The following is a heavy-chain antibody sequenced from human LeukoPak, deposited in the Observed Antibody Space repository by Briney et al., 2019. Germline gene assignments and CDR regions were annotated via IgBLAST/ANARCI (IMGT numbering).Heavy chain of an antibody. CDR1: GFTFRSYW. CDR2: MNLDGSEE. D-gene: IGHD2-15*01. CDR3: ARWARYCSSGSCYSWFDP. J-gene: IGHJ5*02. Sequence: GGSLRLSCAPSGFTFRSYWLSWVRQPPGKGLEWVPKMNLDGSEEYYVDSVKGRFTISSDNAKNSLYLQMNSLRVDDTAVYYCARWARYCSSGSCYSWFDPWGQGTLVTVSS. V-gene: IGHV3-7*01.